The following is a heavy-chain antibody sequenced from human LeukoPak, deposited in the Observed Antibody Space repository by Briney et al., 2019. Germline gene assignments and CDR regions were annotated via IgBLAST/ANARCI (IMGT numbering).Heavy chain of an antibody. V-gene: IGHV1-69*01. CDR1: GLTFSSYA. CDR2: IIPIFGTA. D-gene: IGHD5-12*01. CDR3: ARGTISIVATTYNYYYYGMDV. Sequence: GGSLRLSCAASGLTFSSYAISWVRQAPGQGLEWMGGIIPIFGTANYAQKFQGRVTITADESTSTAYMELSSLRSEDTAVYYCARGTISIVATTYNYYYYGMDVWGQGTTVTVSS. J-gene: IGHJ6*02.